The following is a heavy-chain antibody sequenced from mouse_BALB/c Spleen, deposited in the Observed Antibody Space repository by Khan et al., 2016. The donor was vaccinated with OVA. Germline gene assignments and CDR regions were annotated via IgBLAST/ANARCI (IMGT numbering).Heavy chain of an antibody. D-gene: IGHD1-1*01. CDR2: LGPGSGST. Sequence: DLVKPGASVKLSCKASGYTFTSYWIYWIKQRPGEGLEWIGRLGPGSGSTYYNEMFKDRATLTVDTSSSTSYIQLSSLSSEDSAVYCCATANYYGDSRYAMDYWGQGTSVTVSS. J-gene: IGHJ4*01. CDR1: GYTFTSYW. V-gene: IGHV1S41*01. CDR3: ATANYYGDSRYAMDY.